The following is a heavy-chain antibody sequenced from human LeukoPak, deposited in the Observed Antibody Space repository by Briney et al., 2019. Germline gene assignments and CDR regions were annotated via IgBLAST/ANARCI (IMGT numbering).Heavy chain of an antibody. D-gene: IGHD6-19*01. V-gene: IGHV3-33*01. CDR3: ATAVASSSGWYADY. J-gene: IGHJ4*02. CDR2: IWYDGSNK. Sequence: GGSLRLSCAASGFTFRSYGMHWVRQAPGKGLEWVADIWYDGSNKYYADSVKGRFTVSRDNSKNTLYLQMNSLRAEDTAVYYCATAVASSSGWYADYWGQGTLVTVSS. CDR1: GFTFRSYG.